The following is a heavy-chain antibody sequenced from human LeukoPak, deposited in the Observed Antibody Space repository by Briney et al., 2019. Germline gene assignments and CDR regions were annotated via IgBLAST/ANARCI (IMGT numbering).Heavy chain of an antibody. J-gene: IGHJ4*02. D-gene: IGHD2-15*01. CDR3: ARGIFKNIIMTYYFDS. CDR2: FDPEDGET. Sequence: ASVTVSCKVSGYTLTELSMHWVRQAPGKGLEWMGGFDPEDGETIYAQKFQGRVTMTEDTSTDTAYMELSSLRSEDMAVYYCARGIFKNIIMTYYFDSWGQGTLVTVSS. V-gene: IGHV1-24*01. CDR1: GYTLTELS.